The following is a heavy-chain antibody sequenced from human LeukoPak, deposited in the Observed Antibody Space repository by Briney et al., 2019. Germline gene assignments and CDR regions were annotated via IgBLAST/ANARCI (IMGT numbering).Heavy chain of an antibody. CDR2: INPNSGDT. J-gene: IGHJ6*02. V-gene: IGHV1-2*02. Sequence: ASVKVSCKASGYTFTGYYMHWVRQAPGQGLEWMGWINPNSGDTDYAQRFQGRVTMTRDTSVSTVYMELNRLRSDDTAVYYCARDDYYYGLDVWGQGTTVTVSS. CDR3: ARDDYYYGLDV. CDR1: GYTFTGYY.